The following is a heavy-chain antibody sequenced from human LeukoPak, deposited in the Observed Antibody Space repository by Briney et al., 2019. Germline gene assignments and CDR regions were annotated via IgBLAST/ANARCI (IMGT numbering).Heavy chain of an antibody. CDR3: ARANGGGLDY. J-gene: IGHJ4*02. V-gene: IGHV1-46*01. D-gene: IGHD3-10*01. CDR1: GYTFSTYY. Sequence: ASVKVSCKTSGYTFSTYYMHWVRQAPGQGLEWLGIIHPTDGSTSYTQKIQARVTMTRDTATGTVYLELSSLRSEDTAVYLCARANGGGLDYWGQGTLITVSS. CDR2: IHPTDGST.